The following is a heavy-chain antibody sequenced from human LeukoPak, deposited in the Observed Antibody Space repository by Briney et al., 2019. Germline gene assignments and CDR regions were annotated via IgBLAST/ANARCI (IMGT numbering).Heavy chain of an antibody. CDR2: ISYDGSNK. J-gene: IGHJ3*02. V-gene: IGHV3-30-3*01. CDR1: GFTFSSYA. Sequence: PGRSLRLSCAASGFTFSSYAMHWVRQAPGKGLEWVAVISYDGSNKYYADSVKGRFTISRDNSKNTLYLQMNSLRAEDTAVYYCARTLSASWYDRPNDAFDIWGQGTMVTVSS. D-gene: IGHD3-22*01. CDR3: ARTLSASWYDRPNDAFDI.